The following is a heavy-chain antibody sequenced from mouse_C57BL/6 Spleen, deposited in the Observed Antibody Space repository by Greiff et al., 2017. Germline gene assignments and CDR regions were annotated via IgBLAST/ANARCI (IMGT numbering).Heavy chain of an antibody. CDR2: IYPRSGNT. J-gene: IGHJ3*01. D-gene: IGHD2-3*01. Sequence: VQLVESGAELARPGASVKLSCKASGYTFTSYGISWVKQRTGQGLEWIGEIYPRSGNTYYNEKFKGKATLTADKSSSTAYMELRSLTSEDSAVYFCARSDDPSFAYWGQGTLVTVSA. CDR3: ARSDDPSFAY. CDR1: GYTFTSYG. V-gene: IGHV1-81*01.